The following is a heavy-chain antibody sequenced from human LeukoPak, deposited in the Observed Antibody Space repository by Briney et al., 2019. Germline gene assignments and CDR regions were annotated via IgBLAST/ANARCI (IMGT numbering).Heavy chain of an antibody. V-gene: IGHV3-7*01. CDR2: VKQDGSEK. D-gene: IGHD3-3*01. Sequence: GGSLRLSCAASGFTFSRYWMHWVRQAPGKGLEWVANVKQDGSEKYYVDSVKGRFTISRDNAKNSLYLQMNSLRAEDTAVYYCASNTIFEDYFDYWGQGTLVTVSS. J-gene: IGHJ4*02. CDR1: GFTFSRYW. CDR3: ASNTIFEDYFDY.